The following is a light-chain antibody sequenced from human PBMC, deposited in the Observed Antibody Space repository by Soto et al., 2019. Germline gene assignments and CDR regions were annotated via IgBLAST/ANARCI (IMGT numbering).Light chain of an antibody. CDR1: SSDIGAGYD. J-gene: IGLJ2*01. V-gene: IGLV1-40*01. CDR3: QSYDSSLSVIV. CDR2: GNN. Sequence: QSVLTQTPSVSGAPGQRVTISCTGSSSDIGAGYDVHWYQQLPGTAPKLLIYGNNNRPSGVPDRFSGPKSGTSASLAITGLQAEDEAYYYCQSYDSSLSVIVFGGGTKLTVL.